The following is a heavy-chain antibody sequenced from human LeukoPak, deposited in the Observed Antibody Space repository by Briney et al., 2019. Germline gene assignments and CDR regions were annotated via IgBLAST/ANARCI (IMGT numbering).Heavy chain of an antibody. CDR3: ARDDFWSGYRAFDI. V-gene: IGHV4-4*07. CDR2: IYTIGST. J-gene: IGHJ3*02. CDR1: GGSISSYY. D-gene: IGHD3-3*01. Sequence: PSETLSLTCTVSGGSISSYYWSWIRQPTGKGLEWIGRIYTIGSTNYNPSLKSRVTMSVDTSKNQFSLKLSSVTAADTAVYYCARDDFWSGYRAFDIWGQGTMVTVPS.